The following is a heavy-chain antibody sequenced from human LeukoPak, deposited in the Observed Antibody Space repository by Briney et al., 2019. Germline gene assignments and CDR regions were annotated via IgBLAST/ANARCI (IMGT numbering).Heavy chain of an antibody. Sequence: GGSLRLSCAASGFTFSTYGIHWVRQAPGKGLEWVAFVRYDGGNKYYADSVKGRFTISRDNSKNTLHLQMNSLRAEDTAVYYCAKQYCGGNCYSGIDYWGQGTLVTVSS. CDR3: AKQYCGGNCYSGIDY. CDR1: GFTFSTYG. CDR2: VRYDGGNK. D-gene: IGHD2-21*01. V-gene: IGHV3-30*02. J-gene: IGHJ4*02.